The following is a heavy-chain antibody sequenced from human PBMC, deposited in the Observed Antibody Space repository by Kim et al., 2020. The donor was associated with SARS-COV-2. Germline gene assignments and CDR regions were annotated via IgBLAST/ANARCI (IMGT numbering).Heavy chain of an antibody. J-gene: IGHJ4*02. D-gene: IGHD4-17*01. CDR3: ARGYGDYVPFDY. CDR2: ISYDGSNK. Sequence: GGSLRLSCAASGFTFSSYAMHWVRQAPGKGLEWVAVISYDGSNKYYADSVKGRFTISRDNSKNTLYLQMNSLRAEDTAVYYCARGYGDYVPFDYWGQGTLVTVSS. CDR1: GFTFSSYA. V-gene: IGHV3-30*04.